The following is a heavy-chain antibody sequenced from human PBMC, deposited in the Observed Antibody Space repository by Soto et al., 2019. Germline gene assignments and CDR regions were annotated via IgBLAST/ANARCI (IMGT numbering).Heavy chain of an antibody. CDR3: ARERYYDFWSGHYYGMDV. Sequence: SETLSLTCTVSGGSISSYYWSWIRQPAGKGLEWIGRIYTSGSTNYNPSLKSRVTMSVDTSKNQFSLKLSSVTAADTAVYYCARERYYDFWSGHYYGMDVWGQGTTVTVSS. D-gene: IGHD3-3*01. CDR1: GGSISSYY. V-gene: IGHV4-4*07. CDR2: IYTSGST. J-gene: IGHJ6*02.